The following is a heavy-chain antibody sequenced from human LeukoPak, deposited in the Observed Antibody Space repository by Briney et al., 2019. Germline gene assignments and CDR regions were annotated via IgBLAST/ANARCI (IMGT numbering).Heavy chain of an antibody. CDR1: GGSISSSNW. J-gene: IGHJ4*02. CDR2: IYHSGST. CDR3: ARTTNSWYQLLSLSFDY. Sequence: SGTLSLTCAVSGGSISSSNWWSWVRQPPGKGLEWIGEIYHSGSTNYNPSLKSRVTISVDKSKNQFSLKLSSVTAADTAVYYCARTTNSWYQLLSLSFDYWGQGTLVTVSS. D-gene: IGHD2-2*01. V-gene: IGHV4-4*02.